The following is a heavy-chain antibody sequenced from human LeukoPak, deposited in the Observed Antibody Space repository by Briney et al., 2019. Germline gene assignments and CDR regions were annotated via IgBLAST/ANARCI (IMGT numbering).Heavy chain of an antibody. CDR2: IKSKTDGGTT. CDR3: TTYTVTTPYYFDY. J-gene: IGHJ4*02. V-gene: IGHV3-15*07. CDR1: GFTFSNAW. D-gene: IGHD4-17*01. Sequence: PGGSLRLSCAASGFTFSNAWMNWVRRAPGKGLEWVGRIKSKTDGGTTDYAAPVKGRFTISRDDSKNTLYLQMNSLETEDTAVYYCTTYTVTTPYYFDYWGQGTPVTVSS.